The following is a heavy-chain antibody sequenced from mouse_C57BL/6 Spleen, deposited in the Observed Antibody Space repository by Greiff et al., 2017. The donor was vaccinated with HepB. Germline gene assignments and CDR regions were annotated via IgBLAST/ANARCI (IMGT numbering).Heavy chain of an antibody. CDR1: GYTFTSYW. V-gene: IGHV1-64*01. J-gene: IGHJ1*03. CDR3: ARSTTVVGGDWYFDV. CDR2: IHPNSGST. Sequence: QVQLQQPGAELVKPGASVKLSCKASGYTFTSYWMHWVKQRPGQGLEWIGMIHPNSGSTNYNEKFKSKATLTVDKSSSTAYMQLSSLTSEDSAVYYCARSTTVVGGDWYFDVWGTGTTVTVSS. D-gene: IGHD1-1*01.